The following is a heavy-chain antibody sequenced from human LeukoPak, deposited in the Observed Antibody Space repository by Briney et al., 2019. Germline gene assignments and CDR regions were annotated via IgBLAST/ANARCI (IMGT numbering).Heavy chain of an antibody. J-gene: IGHJ4*02. CDR2: VNTNGAAT. Sequence: PGGSLRLSCAASGFAFSIYAMSWVRQAPGKGLEWISAVNTNGAATYYADSVKGRFTISRDNSKNTVYLQMNSLKAEDTATYYCVKGGFNGDFDYWGQGTLVTVSS. D-gene: IGHD2-15*01. CDR1: GFAFSIYA. V-gene: IGHV3-23*01. CDR3: VKGGFNGDFDY.